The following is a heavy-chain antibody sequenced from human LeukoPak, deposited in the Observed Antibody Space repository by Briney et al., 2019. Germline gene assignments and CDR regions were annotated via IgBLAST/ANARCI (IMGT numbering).Heavy chain of an antibody. J-gene: IGHJ4*02. Sequence: GASVKVSCKASGYTFTSYYMHWVRQAPGQGLEWMGIINPSGGSTSYAQKVQGRVTMTRDTSTSTVYMELSSLRSEDTAVYYCARTVGATLALDYWGQGTLVTVSS. V-gene: IGHV1-46*01. D-gene: IGHD1-26*01. CDR1: GYTFTSYY. CDR2: INPSGGST. CDR3: ARTVGATLALDY.